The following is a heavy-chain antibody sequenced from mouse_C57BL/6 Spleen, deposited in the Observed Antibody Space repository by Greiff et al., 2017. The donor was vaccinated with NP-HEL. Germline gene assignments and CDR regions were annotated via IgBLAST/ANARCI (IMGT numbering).Heavy chain of an antibody. V-gene: IGHV1-82*01. CDR1: GYAFSSSW. D-gene: IGHD3-3*01. Sequence: VQVVESGPELVKPGASVKISCKASGYAFSSSWMNWVKQRPGKGLEWIGRIYPGDGDTNYNGKFKGKATLTADKSSSTAYMQLSSLTSEDSAVYFCARERPDSPWFAYWGQGTLVTVAA. CDR3: ARERPDSPWFAY. J-gene: IGHJ3*01. CDR2: IYPGDGDT.